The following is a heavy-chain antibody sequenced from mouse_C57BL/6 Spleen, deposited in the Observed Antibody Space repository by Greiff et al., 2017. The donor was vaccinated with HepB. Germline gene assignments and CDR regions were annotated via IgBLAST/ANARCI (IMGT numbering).Heavy chain of an antibody. CDR3: ERSWSDWYFDV. V-gene: IGHV1-4*01. CDR1: GYTFTSYT. Sequence: VKLLESGAELVRPGASVKMSCKASGYTFTSYTMHWVKQRPGKGLEWIGYINPSSGDTKYKQKFKDKATLTADKSSSTVYRQLSSLTPADSAVYYCERSWSDWYFDVWGTGTTVTVSS. CDR2: INPSSGDT. J-gene: IGHJ1*03.